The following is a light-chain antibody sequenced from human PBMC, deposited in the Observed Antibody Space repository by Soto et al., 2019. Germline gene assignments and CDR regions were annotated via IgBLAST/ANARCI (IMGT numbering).Light chain of an antibody. CDR1: QSISSY. CDR3: QQSYSTSWT. CDR2: AAS. J-gene: IGKJ1*01. V-gene: IGKV1-39*01. Sequence: DIQMTQSPSSLSASVGDRVTITCRASQSISSYLNWYQQKPGKAPKLLIYAASSLQSGVPSRFSGSGYGTDFTLTISSLQPEDFATYYCQQSYSTSWTFGQRTKVEIK.